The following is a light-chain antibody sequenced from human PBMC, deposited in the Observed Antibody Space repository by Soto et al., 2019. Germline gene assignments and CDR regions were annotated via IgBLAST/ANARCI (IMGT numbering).Light chain of an antibody. CDR2: GDS. CDR1: SSNIGAGYD. V-gene: IGLV1-40*01. Sequence: QLVLTQPPSVSGAPGQRVTISCTGSSSNIGAGYDIHWYQQLPGTAPKLLIYGDSNRPSGVPDRFSASKSGTSASLAITGLQAEDEADYYCQSYDNGLSGLVVFGGGTKVTVL. CDR3: QSYDNGLSGLVV. J-gene: IGLJ2*01.